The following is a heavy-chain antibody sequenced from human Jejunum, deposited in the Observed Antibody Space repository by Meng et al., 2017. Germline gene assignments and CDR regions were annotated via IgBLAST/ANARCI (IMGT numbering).Heavy chain of an antibody. CDR3: ASRRLYSSGWFPFDS. Sequence: QLQESGPGLVRPSETLSLTCTVSGGSMSLYHWTWIRQPPGKGLEWIGYIYYNGDTKYNPSLKSRVTISVDTSKNQFSLKLTSVTAADTAVYYCASRRLYSSGWFPFDSWGQGTLVTVSS. J-gene: IGHJ4*02. D-gene: IGHD6-19*01. V-gene: IGHV4-59*01. CDR2: IYYNGDT. CDR1: GGSMSLYH.